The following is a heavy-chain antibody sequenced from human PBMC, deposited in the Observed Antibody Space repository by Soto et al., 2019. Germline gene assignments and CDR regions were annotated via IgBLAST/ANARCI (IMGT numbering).Heavy chain of an antibody. V-gene: IGHV4-30-4*08. Sequence: LRLSCAASGFTFSSYAISWIRLSPGKGLEYIGYIYYSGSTYYNPSLKSRVTISVDTSKNQFSLKLSSVTAADTAVYYCARDHYVYDILTGYGYYYGMDVWGQGTTVTVSS. CDR1: GFTFSSYA. CDR3: ARDHYVYDILTGYGYYYGMDV. D-gene: IGHD3-9*01. J-gene: IGHJ6*02. CDR2: IYYSGST.